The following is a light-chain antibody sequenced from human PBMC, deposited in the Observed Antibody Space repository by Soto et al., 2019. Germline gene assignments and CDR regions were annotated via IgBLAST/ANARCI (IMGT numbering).Light chain of an antibody. CDR2: GAS. CDR1: QSVSSN. V-gene: IGKV3-15*01. CDR3: QQYNNWPPWT. J-gene: IGKJ1*01. Sequence: EIVMTQSPATLSVSPGERATLSCRASQSVSSNLAWYQQKPGQAPRLLIYGASTRATGIPARFSGSGSGTEFTLTISNLQFEDFAVYYCQQYNNWPPWTFGQGTKVEIK.